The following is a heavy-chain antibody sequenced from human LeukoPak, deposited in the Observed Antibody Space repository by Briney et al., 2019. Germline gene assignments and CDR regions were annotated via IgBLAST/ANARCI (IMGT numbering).Heavy chain of an antibody. D-gene: IGHD2-15*01. CDR3: AREGNGLLSKDLDY. V-gene: IGHV1-2*02. CDR1: GYTFTDYY. CDR2: INPRDGGT. Sequence: ASVKVSCKGSGYTFTDYYLHWVRQAPGQGLEWVGYINPRDGGTSSPPNFRGRVTMTTDASSSTVYMELSRLTSDDTAIYYCAREGNGLLSKDLDYWGQEPWSPSPQ. J-gene: IGHJ4*01.